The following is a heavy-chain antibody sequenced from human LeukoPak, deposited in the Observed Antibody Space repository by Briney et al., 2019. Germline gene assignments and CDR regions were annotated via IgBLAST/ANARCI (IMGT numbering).Heavy chain of an antibody. J-gene: IGHJ5*02. CDR3: ARVLAAAGNNWFDP. D-gene: IGHD6-13*01. CDR1: GGSISSSSYY. Sequence: SETLSLTCTVSGGSISSSSYYWGWIRQPPGKGLEWIGSIYYSGSTYYNPSLKSRVTISVDTSKNQFSLKLSSVTAADTAVYYCARVLAAAGNNWFDPWGQGTLVTVSS. CDR2: IYYSGST. V-gene: IGHV4-39*07.